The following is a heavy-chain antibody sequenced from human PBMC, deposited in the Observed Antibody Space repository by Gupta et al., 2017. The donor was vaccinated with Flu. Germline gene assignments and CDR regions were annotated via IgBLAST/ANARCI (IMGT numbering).Heavy chain of an antibody. CDR1: FA. CDR3: AKGPYSTSSRNWFDP. V-gene: IGHV3-23*01. J-gene: IGHJ5*02. CDR2: ISNSGTST. D-gene: IGHD6-6*01. Sequence: FAMSWVRQAPGKGLEWVSGISNSGTSTYYPDSVKGRFTISRDNSKNTMYLHMNSLRAEDTAVYYCAKGPYSTSSRNWFDPWGQGTLVTVSS.